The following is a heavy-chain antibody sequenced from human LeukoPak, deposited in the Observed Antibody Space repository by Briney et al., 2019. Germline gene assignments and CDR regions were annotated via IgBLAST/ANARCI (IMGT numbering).Heavy chain of an antibody. CDR2: ISRTVGNT. V-gene: IGHV3-23*01. CDR1: EFTFSIYA. Sequence: PGGSLTLSCAASEFTFSIYAMSWVRQAPGKGLEWVSAISRTVGNTYYADSVKGRFTICRDNSKNTLYLEMNSLRAEDTAVYYCAKLPGHTYARDWYFDLWGRGTLVTVSS. J-gene: IGHJ2*01. D-gene: IGHD5-18*01. CDR3: AKLPGHTYARDWYFDL.